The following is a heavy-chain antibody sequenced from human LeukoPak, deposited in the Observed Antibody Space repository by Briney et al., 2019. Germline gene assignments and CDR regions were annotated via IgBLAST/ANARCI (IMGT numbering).Heavy chain of an antibody. V-gene: IGHV3-74*01. J-gene: IGHJ4*02. CDR1: GFGINNYW. D-gene: IGHD3-16*02. CDR3: AKFLSPVL. CDR2: ISSDATTT. Sequence: GGSLRLSCVASGFGINNYWMHRVGQAPGKGLMWVSRISSDATTTNYADSVKGRFTVSRDNAENMVYLQMNSLRAEDTAVYYCAKFLSPVLWGQGTLVTVSS.